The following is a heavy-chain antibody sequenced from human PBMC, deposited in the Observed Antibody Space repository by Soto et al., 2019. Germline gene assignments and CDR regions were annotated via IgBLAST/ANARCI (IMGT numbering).Heavy chain of an antibody. CDR2: INSDGSTT. Sequence: EVQLVESGGGLVQPGGSLSLSCAASGFTFSTYWMHWVRQVPGKGLVWVARINSDGSTTSYADSVKGRFTISRDNAKNTLFLQMTSLRAEDTAVYYCAGGVATRLAWGQGTLVTVSS. CDR1: GFTFSTYW. J-gene: IGHJ5*02. D-gene: IGHD5-12*01. V-gene: IGHV3-74*01. CDR3: AGGVATRLA.